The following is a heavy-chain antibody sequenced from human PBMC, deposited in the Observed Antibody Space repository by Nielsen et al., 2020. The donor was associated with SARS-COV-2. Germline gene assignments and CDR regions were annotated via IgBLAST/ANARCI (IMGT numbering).Heavy chain of an antibody. V-gene: IGHV1-69*13. CDR2: IIPIFGTA. D-gene: IGHD2-8*01. J-gene: IGHJ4*02. CDR3: ARDRLMVYAHFDY. Sequence: SVKVSCKASGYTFTSYDINWVRQATGQGLEWMGGIIPIFGTANYAQKFQGRVTITADESTSTAYMELSSLRSEDTAVYYCARDRLMVYAHFDYWGQGTLVTVSS. CDR1: GYTFTSYD.